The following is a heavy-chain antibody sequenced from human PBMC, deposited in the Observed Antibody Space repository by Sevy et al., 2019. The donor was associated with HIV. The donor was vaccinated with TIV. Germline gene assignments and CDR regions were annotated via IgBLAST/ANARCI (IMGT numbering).Heavy chain of an antibody. Sequence: SETLSLTCTVSGGSINNNNYYWGWIRQPPGKGLEWIGEINHSGSTNYNPSLKSRVTISADTSKNQFSLKLSSVTAADTAVYYCATRRGHLSFDYWGQGTLVTVSS. CDR2: INHSGST. CDR3: ATRRGHLSFDY. J-gene: IGHJ4*02. CDR1: GGSINNNNYY. V-gene: IGHV4-39*07.